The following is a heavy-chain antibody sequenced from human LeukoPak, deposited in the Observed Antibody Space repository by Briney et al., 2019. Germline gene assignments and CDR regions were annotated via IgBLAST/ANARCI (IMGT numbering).Heavy chain of an antibody. Sequence: GGSLRLSCAASGFTFDDYTMHWVRQAPGKGLEWVSLISWDGGSTYYADSVKGRFTISRDNSKNSLYLQMNSLRTEDTALYYCAKDINDSSGYHMGGADYWGQGTLVTVSS. CDR3: AKDINDSSGYHMGGADY. D-gene: IGHD3-22*01. CDR1: GFTFDDYT. V-gene: IGHV3-43*01. J-gene: IGHJ4*02. CDR2: ISWDGGST.